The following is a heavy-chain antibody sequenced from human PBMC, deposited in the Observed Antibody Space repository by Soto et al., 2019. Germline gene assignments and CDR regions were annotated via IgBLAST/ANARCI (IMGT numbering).Heavy chain of an antibody. CDR3: AKDRLDIPVSPAFDY. D-gene: IGHD2-15*01. J-gene: IGHJ4*02. Sequence: GGSLRLSCAASGFTFSSYAMSWVRQAPGKGLEWVSAISGSGGSTYYADSVKGRFTISRDNSKNTLYLQMNSLRAEDTAVYYCAKDRLDIPVSPAFDYRGQGTQVTVSS. CDR1: GFTFSSYA. CDR2: ISGSGGST. V-gene: IGHV3-23*01.